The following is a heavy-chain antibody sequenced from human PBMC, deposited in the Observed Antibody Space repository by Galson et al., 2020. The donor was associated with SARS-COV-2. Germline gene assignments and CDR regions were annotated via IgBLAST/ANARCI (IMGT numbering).Heavy chain of an antibody. CDR1: GGSFSGYY. D-gene: IGHD2-15*01. V-gene: IGHV4-34*01. CDR2: INHSGST. Sequence: SETLSLTCAVYGGSFSGYYWSWIRQPPGKGLEWIGEINHSGSTNYNPSLKSRVTISVDTSKNQFSLKLSSVTAADTAVYYCARDSWVYCSGGSCYSVGFSWFDPWGQGTLVTVSS. J-gene: IGHJ5*02. CDR3: ARDSWVYCSGGSCYSVGFSWFDP.